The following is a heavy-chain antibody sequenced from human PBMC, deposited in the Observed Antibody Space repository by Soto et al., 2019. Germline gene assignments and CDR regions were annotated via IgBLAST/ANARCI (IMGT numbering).Heavy chain of an antibody. CDR2: IYYSGHT. CDR3: ARTDRSAFTTDFDY. Sequence: SETLSLTCTVSDGSMSTYYWSWIRQPPGKGLEWIGFIYYSGHTNYNPSLKSRVTITVDTSKSQFSLKLTSVTAADTAVYYCARTDRSAFTTDFDYWGQGTLVTVSS. CDR1: DGSMSTYY. J-gene: IGHJ4*02. D-gene: IGHD3-22*01. V-gene: IGHV4-59*01.